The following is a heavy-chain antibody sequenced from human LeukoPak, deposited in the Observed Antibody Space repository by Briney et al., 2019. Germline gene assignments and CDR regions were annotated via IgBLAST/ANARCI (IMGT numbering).Heavy chain of an antibody. J-gene: IGHJ4*02. CDR3: ARGRSYTSSPHY. D-gene: IGHD6-13*01. V-gene: IGHV4-39*01. Sequence: SETLSLTCTVSGGSISSSSYYWGWIRQPPGKELEWIGSIYYSGSTYYNPSLKSRVTISVDTSKNQFSLKLSSVTAADTAVYYCARGRSYTSSPHYWGQGTLVTVSS. CDR1: GGSISSSSYY. CDR2: IYYSGST.